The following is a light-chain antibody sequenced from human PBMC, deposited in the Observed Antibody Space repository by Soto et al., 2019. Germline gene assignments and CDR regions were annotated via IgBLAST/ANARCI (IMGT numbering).Light chain of an antibody. J-gene: IGLJ2*01. CDR3: CSFAGGSTYVV. V-gene: IGLV2-23*02. Sequence: QSVLTQPASVSGSPGQSITISCTGTSSDVGNYELVSWYQQLPGKPPKLIIYEVTQRPSGVPNRFSGSKSGNTASLTISGLLAEDEADYHCCSFAGGSTYVVFGGGTKLTVL. CDR2: EVT. CDR1: SSDVGNYEL.